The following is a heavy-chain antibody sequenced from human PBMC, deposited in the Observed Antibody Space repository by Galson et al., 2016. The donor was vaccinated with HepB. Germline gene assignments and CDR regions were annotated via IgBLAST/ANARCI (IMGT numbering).Heavy chain of an antibody. V-gene: IGHV1-8*01. CDR3: TRGVDQGYDY. CDR2: MSPSGGRT. CDR1: GYSFTSYD. J-gene: IGHJ4*01. Sequence: SVKVSCKASGYSFTSYDVNWVRQATGQGLEWMGWMSPSGGRTSYAQKFQDRVTMTRDTSIHTAYMELSSLTSDDTAIYYCTRGVDQGYDYWGHGTLVTVSS. D-gene: IGHD2-15*01.